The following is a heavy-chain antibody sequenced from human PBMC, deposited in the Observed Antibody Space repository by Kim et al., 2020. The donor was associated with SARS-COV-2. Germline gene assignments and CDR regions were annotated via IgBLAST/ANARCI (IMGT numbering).Heavy chain of an antibody. Sequence: SETLSLTCAVYGGSFSGYYWSWIRQPPGKGLEWIGEINHSGSTNYNPSLKSRVTISVDTSKNQFSLKLSSVTAADTAVYYCARFRPTNWNYGGNWFDPWGQGTLVTVSS. CDR3: ARFRPTNWNYGGNWFDP. V-gene: IGHV4-34*01. D-gene: IGHD1-7*01. CDR1: GGSFSGYY. CDR2: INHSGST. J-gene: IGHJ5*02.